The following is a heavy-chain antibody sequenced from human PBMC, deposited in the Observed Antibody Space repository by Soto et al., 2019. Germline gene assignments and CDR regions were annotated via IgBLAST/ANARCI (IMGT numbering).Heavy chain of an antibody. Sequence: EVQLVESGGGLVQPGGSLRLSCVASGFTIENSVMHWVRQTPGKGLMSVSRITGAGDGTLYADSVKGRFSISRDNSKNTLFLHMSNLRTEDTAMYYCTIVRVADSVLDHWGQGTLVTVSS. CDR1: GFTIENSV. J-gene: IGHJ5*02. CDR2: ITGAGDGT. CDR3: TIVRVADSVLDH. D-gene: IGHD3-10*02. V-gene: IGHV3-74*01.